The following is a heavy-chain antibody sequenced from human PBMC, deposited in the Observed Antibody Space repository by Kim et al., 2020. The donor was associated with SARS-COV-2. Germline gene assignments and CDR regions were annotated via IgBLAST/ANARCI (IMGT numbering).Heavy chain of an antibody. J-gene: IGHJ4*02. CDR1: GFTFSSYW. D-gene: IGHD6-6*01. CDR3: AIAARTMGYFDY. Sequence: GGSLRLSCAASGFTFSSYWMHWVRQAPGKGLVWVSRINSDGSSTSYADSVKGRFTISRDNAKNTLYLQMNSLRAEDTAVYYCAIAARTMGYFDYWGQGALVTVSS. CDR2: INSDGSST. V-gene: IGHV3-74*01.